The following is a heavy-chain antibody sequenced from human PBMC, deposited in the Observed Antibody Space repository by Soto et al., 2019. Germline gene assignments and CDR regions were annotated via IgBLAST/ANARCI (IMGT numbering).Heavy chain of an antibody. CDR3: ARDQGSHPGD. CDR2: IHHSGST. D-gene: IGHD6-13*01. J-gene: IGHJ4*02. CDR1: GLSISSDNW. V-gene: IGHV4-4*02. Sequence: QVQLQESGPGLVRPSGTVSLTCAVSGLSISSDNWWRWVRQPPGKGLEWIGEIHHSGSTNSNPSLKSRVTMSVVPSKDLFSLTLNSVTAADTAFYDCARDQGSHPGDWGQGTLVSVSS.